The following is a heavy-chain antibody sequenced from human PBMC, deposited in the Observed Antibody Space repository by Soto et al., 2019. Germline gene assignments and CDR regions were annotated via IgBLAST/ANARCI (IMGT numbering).Heavy chain of an antibody. CDR3: ARGRSIAVAGLHFDY. CDR1: GGTFSSYT. Sequence: QVQLVQSGAEVKKPGSSVKVSCKASGGTFSSYTISWVRQAPGQGLEWMGRIIPILGIANYAQKFQGRVTITADKSTSTAYMELSSLRSEDTAVYYCARGRSIAVAGLHFDYWGQGTLVTVSS. J-gene: IGHJ4*02. CDR2: IIPILGIA. D-gene: IGHD6-13*01. V-gene: IGHV1-69*02.